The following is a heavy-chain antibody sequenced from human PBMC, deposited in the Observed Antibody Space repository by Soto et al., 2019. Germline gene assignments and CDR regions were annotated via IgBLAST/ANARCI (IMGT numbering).Heavy chain of an antibody. CDR3: ARGWSSSWDNWFDP. D-gene: IGHD6-13*01. J-gene: IGHJ5*02. CDR1: GFTVSSNY. Sequence: PGGSLRLSCAASGFTVSSNYMSWVRQAPGKGLEWVSVIYSGGSTYYADSVKGRFTISRDNSKNTLYLQMNSLRAEDTAVYYCARGWSSSWDNWFDPWGQGTLVTVSS. V-gene: IGHV3-66*01. CDR2: IYSGGST.